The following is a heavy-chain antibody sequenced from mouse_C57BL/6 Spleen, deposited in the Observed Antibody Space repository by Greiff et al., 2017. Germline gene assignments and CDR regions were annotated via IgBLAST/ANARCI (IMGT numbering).Heavy chain of an antibody. CDR3: ARGRFITTVPYFAY. D-gene: IGHD1-1*01. CDR2: IYPGDGDT. Sequence: VQLQESGPELVQPGASVKISCKASGYAFSSYWLNWVKQRPGKGLEWIGQIYPGDGDTNYNGKFKGKATLTEDKSTSTAYLHRSSLTSEDSAVYFCARGRFITTVPYFAYWGQGTTVAVSS. CDR1: GYAFSSYW. J-gene: IGHJ2*01. V-gene: IGHV1-80*01.